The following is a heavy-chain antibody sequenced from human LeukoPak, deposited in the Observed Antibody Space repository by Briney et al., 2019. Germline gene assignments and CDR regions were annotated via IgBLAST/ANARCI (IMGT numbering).Heavy chain of an antibody. V-gene: IGHV4-4*07. CDR3: ARDHLFFEGDNWFDP. J-gene: IGHJ5*02. Sequence: SETLSLTCTVSGDSINIYHWKWFRQPAGKGLEWVGRVFSTGSTNYTPSLKSRVTMSVDMSKNQVSLNLTSVTAADTAMYYCARDHLFFEGDNWFDPWGQGIQVTVSS. D-gene: IGHD2/OR15-2a*01. CDR1: GDSINIYH. CDR2: VFSTGST.